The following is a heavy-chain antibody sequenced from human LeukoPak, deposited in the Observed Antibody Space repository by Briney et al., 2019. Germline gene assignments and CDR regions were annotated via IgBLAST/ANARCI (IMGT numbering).Heavy chain of an antibody. CDR1: GGSISSSSYY. Sequence: PSETLSLTCTVSGGSISSSSYYWGWIRQPPGKGLEWIGSINYSGSTYYNPSLKSRVTISVDTSKNQFSLKLSSVTAADTAVYYCARDRSADFWSAAADNYFDYWGQGTLVTVSS. D-gene: IGHD3-3*01. J-gene: IGHJ4*02. CDR2: INYSGST. CDR3: ARDRSADFWSAAADNYFDY. V-gene: IGHV4-39*07.